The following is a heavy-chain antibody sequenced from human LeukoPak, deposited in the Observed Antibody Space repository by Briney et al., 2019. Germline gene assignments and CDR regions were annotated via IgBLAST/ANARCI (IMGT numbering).Heavy chain of an antibody. CDR1: GFTFSRYS. J-gene: IGHJ4*02. CDR3: ARGGGYYFDF. CDR2: ISSSNNTI. V-gene: IGHV3-48*02. D-gene: IGHD3-16*01. Sequence: PGGSLRLSCAASGFTFSRYSMNWVRQAPGKGLEWVSYISSSNNTIDYADSVKGRFSISRDNAKHSLYLQMKSLRDEDTAVYYCARGGGYYFDFWGQGTLVTVSS.